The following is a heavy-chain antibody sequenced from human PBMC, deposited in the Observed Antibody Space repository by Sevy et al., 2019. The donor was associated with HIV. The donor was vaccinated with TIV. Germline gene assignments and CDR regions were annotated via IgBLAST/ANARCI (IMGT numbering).Heavy chain of an antibody. D-gene: IGHD6-13*01. Sequence: GGSLRLSCAASAFTFSTYAMHWVRQAPGKGLEWVAVISYDGSHKYYADSVKGRFTISRDDSKSSLYLQMNTLRAEDTAVYYSARDAGYSVNWYPRFDPWGQGTLVTVSS. CDR3: ARDAGYSVNWYPRFDP. J-gene: IGHJ5*02. CDR2: ISYDGSHK. CDR1: AFTFSTYA. V-gene: IGHV3-30*03.